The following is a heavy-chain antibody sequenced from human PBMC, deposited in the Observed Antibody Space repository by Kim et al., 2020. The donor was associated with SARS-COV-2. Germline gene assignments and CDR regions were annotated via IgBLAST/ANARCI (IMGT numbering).Heavy chain of an antibody. V-gene: IGHV4-59*08. CDR3: ARSEGDGGGVIDLYYGMGV. D-gene: IGHD3-16*02. CDR1: GGPISSYY. J-gene: IGHJ6*02. Sequence: SETLSPTCTVSGGPISSYYWSWIRQPPGKGLEWIGYIYYSGSTNYNLSLKSRVTISVDTSKNQFSLKLSSVTAADTAVYYCARSEGDGGGVIDLYYGMGVWGQGTTGAVS. CDR2: IYYSGST.